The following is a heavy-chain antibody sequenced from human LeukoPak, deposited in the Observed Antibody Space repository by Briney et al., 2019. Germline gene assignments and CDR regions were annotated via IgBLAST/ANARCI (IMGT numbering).Heavy chain of an antibody. D-gene: IGHD3-16*01. V-gene: IGHV3-48*03. Sequence: GGSLRLSCAASGFTFSSYEMNWVRQAPGKGLEWVSYISSSGGTIYYADSVKGRFTISRDNAKNLLYLQMNSPRAEDTAIYYCARGGARLRLGELYFDYWGQGTLVTVSS. CDR3: ARGGARLRLGELYFDY. J-gene: IGHJ4*02. CDR2: ISSSGGTI. CDR1: GFTFSSYE.